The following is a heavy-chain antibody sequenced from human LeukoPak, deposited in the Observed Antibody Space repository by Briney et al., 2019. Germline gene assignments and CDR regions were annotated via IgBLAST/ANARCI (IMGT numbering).Heavy chain of an antibody. CDR1: KGSISGYY. CDR2: IFYSGTT. J-gene: IGHJ5*02. CDR3: TRHGRRVTSSWFDP. Sequence: PSETLSLTCTVSKGSISGYYWSWIRQPPGRGLEWIGYIFYSGTTNYNPSLKSRVTISVDTSNNQFSLRLSSVAAADTAVYYCTRHGRRVTSSWFDPWGQGTLVTVSS. V-gene: IGHV4-59*08. D-gene: IGHD2-21*02.